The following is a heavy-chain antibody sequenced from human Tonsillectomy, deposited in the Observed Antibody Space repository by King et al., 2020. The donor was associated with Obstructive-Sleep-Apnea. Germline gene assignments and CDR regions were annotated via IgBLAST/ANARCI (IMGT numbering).Heavy chain of an antibody. CDR2: INWNSGRI. D-gene: IGHD5-12*01. V-gene: IGHV3-9*01. CDR3: AKDTGGYSAYDKPVISEGFDY. J-gene: IGHJ4*02. CDR1: GFTFDDYA. Sequence: EVQLVESGGGLVQPGRSLRLSCAASGFTFDDYAMHWVRQSPGKGLEWVSGINWNSGRIGYADSVKGRFTISRDNAKNSLYLQMNSLRAEDTALYYCAKDTGGYSAYDKPVISEGFDYWGQGTLVTVSS.